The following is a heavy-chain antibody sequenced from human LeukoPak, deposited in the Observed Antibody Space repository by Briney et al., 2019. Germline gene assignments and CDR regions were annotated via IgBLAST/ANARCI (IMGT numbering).Heavy chain of an antibody. Sequence: GGSLRLSCAASGFTFSSYAMSWVRQAPGKGLEWVSAISGSGSSTYYADSVKGRFTISRDNSKNTLSLQMNSLRAEDTAVYFCAKISQSYSSSWYPTGYFDYWGQGTLVAVSS. CDR1: GFTFSSYA. D-gene: IGHD6-13*01. J-gene: IGHJ4*02. CDR2: ISGSGSST. V-gene: IGHV3-23*01. CDR3: AKISQSYSSSWYPTGYFDY.